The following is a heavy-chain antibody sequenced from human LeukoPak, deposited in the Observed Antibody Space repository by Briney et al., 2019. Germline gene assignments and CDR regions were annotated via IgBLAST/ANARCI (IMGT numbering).Heavy chain of an antibody. CDR3: ARGSGWYAF. Sequence: SETLSLTCSVPGGSISGYFWSWIRQPPGQGLEWICYIFYSGNIIYNPSFKSRVAISVDTSKNQFSLRVSSVTAADTAVYFCARGSGWYAFWGQGSLVTVSS. J-gene: IGHJ4*02. D-gene: IGHD6-19*01. V-gene: IGHV4-59*08. CDR1: GGSISGYF. CDR2: IFYSGNI.